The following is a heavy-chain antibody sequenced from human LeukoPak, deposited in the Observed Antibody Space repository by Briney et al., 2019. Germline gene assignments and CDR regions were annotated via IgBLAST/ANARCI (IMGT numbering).Heavy chain of an antibody. Sequence: ASVKVSCKVSGYTLTELSMHWVRQAPGKGLEWMGGFDPEDGETIYAQKFQGRVTMTEDTSTDTAYMELSSLRAEDTAVYYCAKDRGGDYGDYPDYWGQGTLVTVSS. CDR3: AKDRGGDYGDYPDY. J-gene: IGHJ4*02. CDR2: FDPEDGET. D-gene: IGHD4-17*01. CDR1: GYTLTELS. V-gene: IGHV1-24*01.